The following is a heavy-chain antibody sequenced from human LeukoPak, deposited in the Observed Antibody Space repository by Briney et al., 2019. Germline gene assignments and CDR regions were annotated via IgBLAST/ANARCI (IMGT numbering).Heavy chain of an antibody. Sequence: GSLRLSCAASGFTFDDYGMSWARQAPGKGLEWVSGINWNGGSTGYADSVKGRFTISRDNSKNTLYLQMNSLRAEDTAVYYCAKDSSHSSDYYYYMDVWGKGTTVTVSS. V-gene: IGHV3-20*04. CDR2: INWNGGST. D-gene: IGHD6-25*01. CDR1: GFTFDDYG. CDR3: AKDSSHSSDYYYYMDV. J-gene: IGHJ6*03.